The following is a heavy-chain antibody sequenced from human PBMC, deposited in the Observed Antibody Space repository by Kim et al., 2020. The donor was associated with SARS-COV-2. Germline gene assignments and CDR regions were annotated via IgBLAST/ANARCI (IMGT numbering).Heavy chain of an antibody. CDR1: GGSISSYY. J-gene: IGHJ5*02. CDR2: IYYSGST. CDR3: ARLAHGSGDGPNWFDP. V-gene: IGHV4-59*08. Sequence: SETLSLTCTVSGGSISSYYWSWIRQPPGKGLEWIGYIYYSGSTNYNPSLKSRVTISVDTSKNQFSLKLSSVTAADTAVYYCARLAHGSGDGPNWFDPWGQGTLVTVSS. D-gene: IGHD3-10*01.